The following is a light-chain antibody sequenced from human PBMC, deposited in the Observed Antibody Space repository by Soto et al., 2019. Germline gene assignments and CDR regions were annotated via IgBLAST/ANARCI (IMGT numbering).Light chain of an antibody. Sequence: QSALTQPASVSVSPGQSITISCTGTSSDVGGYNFVSWYQQHPGKAPKLIISDVSNRPSGVSTRFSGSKSGNTASLTISGLQAEDEADYYCSSYTSINTHVFGTGTKLTVL. V-gene: IGLV2-14*01. CDR3: SSYTSINTHV. CDR1: SSDVGGYNF. J-gene: IGLJ1*01. CDR2: DVS.